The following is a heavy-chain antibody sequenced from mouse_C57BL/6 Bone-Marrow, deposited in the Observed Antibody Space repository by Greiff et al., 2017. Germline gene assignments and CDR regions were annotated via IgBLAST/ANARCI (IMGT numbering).Heavy chain of an antibody. CDR3: ARHGDGYPFAY. J-gene: IGHJ3*01. V-gene: IGHV5-6*01. CDR1: GFTFSSYG. CDR2: ISSGGSYT. Sequence: EVKLVESGGDLVKPGGSLKLSCAASGFTFSSYGMSWVRQTPDKRLEWVATISSGGSYTYYPDSVKGRFTISIDNAKNTLYLQMSSLKSEDTAMYYCARHGDGYPFAYWGQGTLVTVSA. D-gene: IGHD2-3*01.